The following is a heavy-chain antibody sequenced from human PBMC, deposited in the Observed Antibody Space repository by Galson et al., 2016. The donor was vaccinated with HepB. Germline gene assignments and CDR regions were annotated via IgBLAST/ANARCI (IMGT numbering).Heavy chain of an antibody. D-gene: IGHD2-21*02. CDR2: ISGSGTNT. V-gene: IGHV3-23*01. CDR1: GFTFSTYN. Sequence: SLRLSCAASGFTFSTYNMNWVRLAPGKGLEWVSAISGSGTNTYYEDSVKGRFTISRDNSKNTLFLQMNSLRAEDTAVYYCAKSLLGVTLVSYYYGMDVWGQGTTVTVSS. CDR3: AKSLLGVTLVSYYYGMDV. J-gene: IGHJ6*02.